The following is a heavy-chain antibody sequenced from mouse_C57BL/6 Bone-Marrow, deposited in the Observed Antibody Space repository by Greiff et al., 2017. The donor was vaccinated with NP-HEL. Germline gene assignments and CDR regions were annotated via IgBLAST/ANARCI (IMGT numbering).Heavy chain of an antibody. Sequence: VQLQQSGAELVKPGASVKISCKASGYAFSSYWMNWVKQRPGKGLEWIGQIYPGDGDTNDNGKIQGKATLTTDKSSSTNYMQLSSLTSEDSAVYFCANTAEAMDYWGQGTSVTVSS. J-gene: IGHJ4*01. CDR2: IYPGDGDT. CDR3: ANTAEAMDY. CDR1: GYAFSSYW. D-gene: IGHD3-1*01. V-gene: IGHV1-80*01.